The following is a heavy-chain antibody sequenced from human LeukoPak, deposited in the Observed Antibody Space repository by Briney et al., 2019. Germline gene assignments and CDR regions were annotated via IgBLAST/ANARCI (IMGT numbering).Heavy chain of an antibody. CDR2: INPNSGGT. Sequence: GASVKVSCKASGYTYTCYYMHWVRQAPGQGLEWMGWINPNSGGTNYAQKFQGRVIMTRDTSISTAYMELSRLRSDDRAVYYCARDIAVAAGGTWFDPWGQGTLVTVSS. CDR3: ARDIAVAAGGTWFDP. V-gene: IGHV1-2*02. CDR1: GYTYTCYY. D-gene: IGHD6-19*01. J-gene: IGHJ5*02.